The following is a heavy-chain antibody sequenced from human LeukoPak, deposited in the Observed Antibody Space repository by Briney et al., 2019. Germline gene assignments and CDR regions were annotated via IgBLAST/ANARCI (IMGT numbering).Heavy chain of an antibody. CDR2: ISSSGSTI. J-gene: IGHJ4*02. CDR3: AKDSAAPISITMVRGRWYFDY. D-gene: IGHD3-10*01. V-gene: IGHV3-48*01. Sequence: GGSLRLSCAASGFTFSSYGMSWVRQAPGKGLEWVSYISSSGSTIYYADSVKGRFTISRDNSKNTMYLQMNSLRAEDTAVYYCAKDSAAPISITMVRGRWYFDYWGQGTLVTVSS. CDR1: GFTFSSYG.